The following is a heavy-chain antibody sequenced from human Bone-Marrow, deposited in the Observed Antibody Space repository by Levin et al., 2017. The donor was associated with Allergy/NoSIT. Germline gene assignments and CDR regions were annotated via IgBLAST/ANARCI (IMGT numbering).Heavy chain of an antibody. CDR1: GVSISDYY. Sequence: SETLSLTCAVSGVSISDYYWNWIRQPPGKGLEWIGHVHYSGTTNYNPSLKSRVTISTDTSINQLSLRLTSVTAADTAVYYCARGSSSWSSYSYYYGMDVWGQGTTVTVSS. J-gene: IGHJ6*02. D-gene: IGHD6-13*01. CDR3: ARGSSSWSSYSYYYGMDV. V-gene: IGHV4-59*01. CDR2: VHYSGTT.